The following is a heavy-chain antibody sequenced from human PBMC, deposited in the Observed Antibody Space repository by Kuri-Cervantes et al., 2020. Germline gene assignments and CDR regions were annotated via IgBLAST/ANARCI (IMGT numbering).Heavy chain of an antibody. J-gene: IGHJ4*02. D-gene: IGHD3-3*02. CDR3: AMRRIFDGY. CDR2: MNPNSGNT. CDR1: GYTFTSYD. Sequence: ASVKVSCKASGYTFTSYDIHWVRQATGQGLEWMGWMNPNSGNTGYAQKFQGRVTMTRNTSISTAYMELSSLRSDDSAVYYCAMRRIFDGYWGQGTLVTVSS. V-gene: IGHV1-8*02.